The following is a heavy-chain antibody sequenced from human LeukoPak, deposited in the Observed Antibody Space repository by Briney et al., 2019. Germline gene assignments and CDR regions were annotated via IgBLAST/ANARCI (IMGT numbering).Heavy chain of an antibody. CDR1: GGSISSYY. J-gene: IGHJ4*02. Sequence: SETLSLTCTVSGGSISSYYWSWIRQPPGKGLEWIGYFYYSGISNYNPSLKSRVTISVDTSKNQFSLKLSSVTAADTAVYYCAREFCSGGSCYSDYWGQGTLVSVSS. D-gene: IGHD2-15*01. CDR2: FYYSGIS. CDR3: AREFCSGGSCYSDY. V-gene: IGHV4-59*08.